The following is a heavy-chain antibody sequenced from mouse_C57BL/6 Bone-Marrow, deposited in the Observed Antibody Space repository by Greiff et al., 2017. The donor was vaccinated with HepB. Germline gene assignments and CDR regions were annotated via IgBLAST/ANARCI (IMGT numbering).Heavy chain of an antibody. Sequence: EVKLVESGGGLVKPGGSLKLSCAASGFTFSSYAMSWVRQTPEKRLEWVATISDGGSYTYYPDNVKGRFTISRDNAKNNLYLQMSHLKSEDTARYYCARGCGSSYWGFDVWGTGTTVTVSS. J-gene: IGHJ1*03. CDR2: ISDGGSYT. D-gene: IGHD1-1*01. CDR1: GFTFSSYA. V-gene: IGHV5-4*03. CDR3: ARGCGSSYWGFDV.